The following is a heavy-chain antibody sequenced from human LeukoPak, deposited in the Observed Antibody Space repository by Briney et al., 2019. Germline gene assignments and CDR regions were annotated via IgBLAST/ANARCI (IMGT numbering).Heavy chain of an antibody. J-gene: IGHJ6*03. CDR2: INHSGST. CDR3: ARVGRSSGWYRNLYYYYMDV. CDR1: GGSFSGYY. D-gene: IGHD6-19*01. Sequence: PSETLSLTCAVYGGSFSGYYWSWIRQPPGKGLEWIGEINHSGSTNYNPSLKSRVTISVDTSKNQFSLKLSSVTAADTAVYYCARVGRSSGWYRNLYYYYMDVWGKGTTVTVSS. V-gene: IGHV4-34*01.